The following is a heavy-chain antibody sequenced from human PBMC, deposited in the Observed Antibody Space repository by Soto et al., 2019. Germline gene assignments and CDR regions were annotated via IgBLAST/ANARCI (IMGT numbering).Heavy chain of an antibody. V-gene: IGHV4-59*08. CDR1: GGSISSYY. J-gene: IGHJ6*03. CDR3: ARLHFYYYYYMDV. CDR2: IYYSGST. Sequence: TSETLSLTCTVSGGSISSYYWSWIRQPPGKGLEWIGYIYYSGSTNYNPSLKSRVTISVDTSKNQFSLKLSSVTAADTAVYYCARLHFYYYYYMDVWGKGTTVTVSS.